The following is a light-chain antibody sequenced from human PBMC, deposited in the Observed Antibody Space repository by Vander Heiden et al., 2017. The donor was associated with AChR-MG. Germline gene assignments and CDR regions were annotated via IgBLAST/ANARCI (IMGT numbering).Light chain of an antibody. CDR1: QSISSW. CDR3: QQYNSYPWT. V-gene: IGKV1-5*03. CDR2: KAS. Sequence: DIQMTQSPSSLSASVGDRVTVPCRASQSISSWLAWYQQKPGKAHKLLIYKASSLESGVPSKFSGSGSGTEFTLTISGLQPDDFATYYCQQYNSYPWTFGQGTKVEIK. J-gene: IGKJ1*01.